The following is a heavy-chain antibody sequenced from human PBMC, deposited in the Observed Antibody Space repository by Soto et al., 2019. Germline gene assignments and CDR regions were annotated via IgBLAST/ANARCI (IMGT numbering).Heavy chain of an antibody. D-gene: IGHD3-3*01. CDR1: GFILSNYA. CDR3: VTLGWTYSTVDY. CDR2: VSYDGGSK. Sequence: QVQLVESGGDVVQPGRSLRLSCAASGFILSNYAMHWVRQAPGRGLEWVAVVSYDGGSKYYADSVKGRFTVSRDNSRNTLFLQMNSLGAEDTSVYYCVTLGWTYSTVDYWGQGTLVTVSS. V-gene: IGHV3-30-3*01. J-gene: IGHJ4*02.